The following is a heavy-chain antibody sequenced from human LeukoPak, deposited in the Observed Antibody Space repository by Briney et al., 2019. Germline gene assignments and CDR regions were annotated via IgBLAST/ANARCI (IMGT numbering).Heavy chain of an antibody. CDR3: TKGSSGHSGSYFTFVH. J-gene: IGHJ4*02. Sequence: GGSLRLSCAASGFTFSSYAVSWVRQAPGKGLKWVSFINTSGTGTHYADSVKGRFTISRDNSENTVYLQMNSLGVDDTAMYYCTKGSSGHSGSYFTFVHWGQGALVTVSS. CDR1: GFTFSSYA. D-gene: IGHD1-26*01. V-gene: IGHV3-23*05. CDR2: INTSGTGT.